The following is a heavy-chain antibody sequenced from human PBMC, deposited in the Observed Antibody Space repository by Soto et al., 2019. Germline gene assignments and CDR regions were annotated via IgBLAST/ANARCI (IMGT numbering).Heavy chain of an antibody. Sequence: QVPLVQSGAEVKKPGASVKVSCKASGGTFSSYAISWVRQAPGQGLEWMGGIIPIFGTANYAQKFQGRVTITADKSTSTAYMELSSLRSEDTAVYYCARDTYYYGSGSYLFDPWGQGTLVTVSS. D-gene: IGHD3-10*01. CDR1: GGTFSSYA. CDR3: ARDTYYYGSGSYLFDP. V-gene: IGHV1-69*06. J-gene: IGHJ5*02. CDR2: IIPIFGTA.